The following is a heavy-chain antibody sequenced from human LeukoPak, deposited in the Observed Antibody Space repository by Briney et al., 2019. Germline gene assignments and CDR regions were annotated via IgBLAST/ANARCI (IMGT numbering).Heavy chain of an antibody. CDR2: IYNDGGLP. J-gene: IGHJ4*02. D-gene: IGHD4-23*01. CDR1: GFSFSSYG. V-gene: IGHV3-33*07. CDR3: AQWHYVGNSEFLDN. Sequence: GGSLRLSCAASGFSFSSYGMYWVRQAPGKGLEWVALIYNDGGLPNYLDSVRGRFTISRDNSKNTLYLQMDSLRVEDTAVYYCAQWHYVGNSEFLDNWGQGSLVIVSS.